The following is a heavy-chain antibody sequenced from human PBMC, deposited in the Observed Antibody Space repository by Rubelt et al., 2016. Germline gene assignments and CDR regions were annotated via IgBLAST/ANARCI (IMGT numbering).Heavy chain of an antibody. J-gene: IGHJ4*02. CDR1: GGSISSSSYY. Sequence: QLQLQESGPGLVKPSETLSLTCTVSGGSISSSSYYWGWIRQPPGKGLEWIGSVYCSGSTYYNPSLKSRVTISVDTSKNQFSLKLSSVTAADTAVYYCARRGAIFGVVIYFDYWGQGTLVTVSS. D-gene: IGHD3-3*01. CDR3: ARRGAIFGVVIYFDY. V-gene: IGHV4-39*01. CDR2: VYCSGST.